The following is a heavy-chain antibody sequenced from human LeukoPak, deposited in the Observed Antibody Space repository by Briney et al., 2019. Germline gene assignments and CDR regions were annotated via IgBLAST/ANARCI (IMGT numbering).Heavy chain of an antibody. D-gene: IGHD3-22*01. V-gene: IGHV4-39*07. CDR2: IYYSGST. CDR1: GGSISSSSYY. J-gene: IGHJ3*02. CDR3: ASLADWYYYDDSGYPLGAFDI. Sequence: PSETLSLTCTVSGGSISSSSYYWGWIRQPPGKGLEWIGNIYYSGSTHYNPSLKSRVTISVDTSKNQFSLKLTSVTAADTAVYYCASLADWYYYDDSGYPLGAFDIWGQGTMVTVSS.